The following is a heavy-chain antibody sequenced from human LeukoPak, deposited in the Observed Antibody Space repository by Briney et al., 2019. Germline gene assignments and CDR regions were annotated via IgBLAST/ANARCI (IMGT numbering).Heavy chain of an antibody. CDR1: GYSFTSYW. CDR3: ARSDSATLSWFDP. J-gene: IGHJ5*02. Sequence: GEPLKISCKGSGYSFTSYWIAWVRQMPGKGLEWMGIIYPGDSDSRYSPSFQGQVTISADKSITTVYLQWSSLKASDTAMYYCARSDSATLSWFDPWGQGTLVTVSS. D-gene: IGHD6-25*01. V-gene: IGHV5-51*01. CDR2: IYPGDSDS.